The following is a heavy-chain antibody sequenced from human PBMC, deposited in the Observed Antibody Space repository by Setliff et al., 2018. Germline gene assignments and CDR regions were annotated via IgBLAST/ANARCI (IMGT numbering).Heavy chain of an antibody. D-gene: IGHD2-15*01. CDR2: ISSNGVRL. V-gene: IGHV3-64*02. CDR3: ARVAEYDTIDI. Sequence: PGGSLRLSCMASGFTFISYAMHWVRQAPGKGLEYVSAISSNGVRLSYADSVKGRFTISRDISKNTLYLQMDSLRHEDTAVYYCARVAEYDTIDIWGQGTTVTVSS. J-gene: IGHJ6*02. CDR1: GFTFISYA.